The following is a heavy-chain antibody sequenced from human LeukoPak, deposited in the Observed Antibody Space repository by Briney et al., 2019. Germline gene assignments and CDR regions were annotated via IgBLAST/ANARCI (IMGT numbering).Heavy chain of an antibody. CDR1: GFTFSSYA. Sequence: GGSLRLPCAASGFTFSSYAMSWVRQAPGKGLEWVSAISGSGGSTYYADSVKGRFTIPRDNSKNTLYLQMNSLRAEDTAVYYCAKAPFLSARTVGYYFDYWGQGTLVTVSS. CDR3: AKAPFLSARTVGYYFDY. V-gene: IGHV3-23*01. J-gene: IGHJ4*02. D-gene: IGHD1-14*01. CDR2: ISGSGGST.